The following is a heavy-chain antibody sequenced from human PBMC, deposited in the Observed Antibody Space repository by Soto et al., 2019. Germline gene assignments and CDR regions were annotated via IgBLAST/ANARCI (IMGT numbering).Heavy chain of an antibody. D-gene: IGHD2-2*01. CDR2: IYYSGST. Sequence: SETLSLTCTVSGGSISSGGYYWSWIRQHPGKGLEWIGYIYYSGSTYYNPSLKSRVTISVDTSKNQFSLKLSSVTAADTAVYYCAREQRWIVVVPAAMPGWFDPWGQGTLVTVSS. CDR1: GGSISSGGYY. V-gene: IGHV4-31*03. CDR3: AREQRWIVVVPAAMPGWFDP. J-gene: IGHJ5*02.